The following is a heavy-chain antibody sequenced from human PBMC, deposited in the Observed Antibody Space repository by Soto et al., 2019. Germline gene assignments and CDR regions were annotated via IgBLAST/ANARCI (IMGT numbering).Heavy chain of an antibody. D-gene: IGHD5-18*01. Sequence: AASVKVSCKASGGTFSSYAISWVRQAPGQGLEWMGGIIPIFGTANYAQKFQGRVTITADESTSTAYMELSSLRSEDTAVYYCARDGVDTAMVTSALYVWGQGTTVTVSS. V-gene: IGHV1-69*13. J-gene: IGHJ6*02. CDR2: IIPIFGTA. CDR1: GGTFSSYA. CDR3: ARDGVDTAMVTSALYV.